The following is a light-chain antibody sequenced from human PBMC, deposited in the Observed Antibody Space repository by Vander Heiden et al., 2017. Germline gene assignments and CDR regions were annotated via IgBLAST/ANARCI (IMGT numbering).Light chain of an antibody. CDR3: QQYDNLRVT. J-gene: IGKJ4*01. CDR2: DAS. V-gene: IGKV1-33*01. CDR1: QDISNY. Sequence: DIQMTQSPSSLSASVGDRVTITCQASQDISNYLNWYQQKPGKAPKLLIYDASNLETGVPSRFSGSGSGTDSTFTISSLQPEDIATYYCQQYDNLRVTFGGGTKVEIK.